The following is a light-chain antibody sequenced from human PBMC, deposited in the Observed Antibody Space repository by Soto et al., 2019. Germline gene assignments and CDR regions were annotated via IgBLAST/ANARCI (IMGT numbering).Light chain of an antibody. CDR1: SSDVGAYDF. Sequence: QSALTQPPSASGSPGQSVTISCTGTSSDVGAYDFVSWYQHHPGKAPKLMIYEVTKRPSGVPDRFSGSKSGNTASLTVSGVPAEDEAEYFWTLHAGQYHFPYVFRTGTKLTVL. CDR2: EVT. CDR3: TLHAGQYHFPYV. V-gene: IGLV2-8*01. J-gene: IGLJ1*01.